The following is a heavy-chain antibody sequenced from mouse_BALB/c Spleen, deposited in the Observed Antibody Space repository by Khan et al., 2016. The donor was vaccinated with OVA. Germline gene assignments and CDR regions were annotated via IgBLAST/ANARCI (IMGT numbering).Heavy chain of an antibody. CDR1: GFTFSSYG. CDR2: INSNGGST. Sequence: EVELVESGGGLVQPGGSLKLSCAASGFTFSSYGMSWVRQTPEKRLELVATINSNGGSTYYQHSVKGRFTISRDNAKKPLYLQMSSLKSEDTAMYYCARMARTINWGQGTTLTVSS. V-gene: IGHV5-6-3*01. CDR3: ARMARTIN. J-gene: IGHJ2*01.